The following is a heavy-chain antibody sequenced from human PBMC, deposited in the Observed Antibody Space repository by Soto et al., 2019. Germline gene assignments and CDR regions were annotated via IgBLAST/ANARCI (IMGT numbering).Heavy chain of an antibody. CDR3: AKVKFPESVDTATAFDI. CDR1: GFTFSSYG. J-gene: IGHJ3*02. CDR2: ISYDGSNK. D-gene: IGHD5-18*01. Sequence: QVQLVESGGGVVQPGRSLRLSCAASGFTFSSYGMHWVRQAPGKGLEWVAVISYDGSNKYYADSVKGRFTISRDNSKNTLYLQMNSLRAEDTAVYYCAKVKFPESVDTATAFDIWGQGTMFTVSS. V-gene: IGHV3-30*18.